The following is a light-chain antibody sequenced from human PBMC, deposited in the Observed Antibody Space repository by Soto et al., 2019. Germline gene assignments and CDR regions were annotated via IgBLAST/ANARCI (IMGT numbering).Light chain of an antibody. V-gene: IGLV1-44*01. Sequence: QSVLTQPPSASGTPGQRVTISCSGSSSNIGSNAVSWYQQLPGTAPKVLLYSNNQRPSGVPDRFSGSKSGTSASLAISGLQSEDDADYYCATWDDSLNGWVFGGGTKLTVL. CDR3: ATWDDSLNGWV. CDR2: SNN. J-gene: IGLJ3*02. CDR1: SSNIGSNA.